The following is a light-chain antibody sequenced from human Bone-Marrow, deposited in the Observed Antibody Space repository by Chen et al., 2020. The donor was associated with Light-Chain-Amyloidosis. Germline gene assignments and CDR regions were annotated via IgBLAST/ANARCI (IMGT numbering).Light chain of an antibody. CDR1: SSDVGGDNH. V-gene: IGLV2-14*01. Sequence: HSALTQPVSVSGSPGQSITISCTGTSSDVGGDNHVSWYQQHPDKAPKLRIYEVTNRPSWVPDRFSGSKSDNTASLTISGLQTEDEADYFCSSYTITNTLVFGSGTRVTVL. CDR3: SSYTITNTLV. CDR2: EVT. J-gene: IGLJ1*01.